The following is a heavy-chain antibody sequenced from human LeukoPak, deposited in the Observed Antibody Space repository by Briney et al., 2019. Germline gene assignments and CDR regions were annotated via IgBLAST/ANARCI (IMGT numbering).Heavy chain of an antibody. D-gene: IGHD3-22*01. CDR3: ATGYYYGSSGFFDY. V-gene: IGHV4-59*01. Sequence: PSETLSLTRTLSGGSISSYSWSWIRQPPGKGLEWIGYIYYSGSTNYNPSLKSRVTISVDTSKNQFSLKLSSVTAADTAVYYCATGYYYGSSGFFDYWGQGTLVTVSS. CDR2: IYYSGST. CDR1: GGSISSYS. J-gene: IGHJ4*02.